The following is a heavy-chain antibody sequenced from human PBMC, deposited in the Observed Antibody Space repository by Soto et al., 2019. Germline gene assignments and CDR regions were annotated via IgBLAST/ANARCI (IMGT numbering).Heavy chain of an antibody. CDR2: IYPGDSDT. J-gene: IGHJ4*02. CDR3: ARDFGEYFDY. V-gene: IGHV5-51*01. CDR1: GFIFTSYW. Sequence: GGSLRLSCTASGFIFTSYWIGWVRQMPGKGLEWMGIIYPGDSDTRYSPSFQGQVTISADKSISTAYLQWSSLKVSDTAMYYCARDFGEYFDYWGQGTLVTVSS. D-gene: IGHD3-10*01.